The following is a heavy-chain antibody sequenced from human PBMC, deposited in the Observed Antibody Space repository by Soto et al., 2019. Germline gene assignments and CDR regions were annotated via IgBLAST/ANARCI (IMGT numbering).Heavy chain of an antibody. CDR3: TRGPRPISTFTGAY. CDR2: IWYDGSNK. Sequence: PGGSLRLSCAASGFTFNTYGMNWVRQAPGKGPEWVSVIWYDGSNKYYADSVKGRFTVSRDNVNDTLYLQMNNLRAEDSGLYYCTRGPRPISTFTGAYRGQGTQVT. D-gene: IGHD3-10*01. J-gene: IGHJ4*02. V-gene: IGHV3-33*01. CDR1: GFTFNTYG.